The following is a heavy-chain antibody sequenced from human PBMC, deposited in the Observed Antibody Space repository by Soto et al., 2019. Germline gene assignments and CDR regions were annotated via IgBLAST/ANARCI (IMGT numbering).Heavy chain of an antibody. D-gene: IGHD3-3*01. Sequence: VASVKVSCKASGGTFSSYAISWVRQAPGQGLEWMGGIIPIFGTANYAQKFQGRVTITADESTSTAYMEPSSLRSEDTAVYYCAADYDFWSGYYKRNWFDPWGQGTLVTVSS. CDR1: GGTFSSYA. CDR3: AADYDFWSGYYKRNWFDP. V-gene: IGHV1-69*13. CDR2: IIPIFGTA. J-gene: IGHJ5*02.